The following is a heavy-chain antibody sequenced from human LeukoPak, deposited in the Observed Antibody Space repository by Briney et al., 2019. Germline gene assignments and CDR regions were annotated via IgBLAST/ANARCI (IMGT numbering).Heavy chain of an antibody. CDR1: GGSISSSNW. D-gene: IGHD3-10*01. V-gene: IGHV4-4*02. CDR2: IYHSGST. CDR3: ARESGQDGWLREFDY. Sequence: SGTLSLTCAVSGGSISSSNWWSWVRQPPGKGLEWIGEIYHSGSTNYNPSLKSRVTISVDKSKNQFSLKLSSVTAADTAVYYCARESGQDGWLREFDYWGQGTLVTVSS. J-gene: IGHJ4*02.